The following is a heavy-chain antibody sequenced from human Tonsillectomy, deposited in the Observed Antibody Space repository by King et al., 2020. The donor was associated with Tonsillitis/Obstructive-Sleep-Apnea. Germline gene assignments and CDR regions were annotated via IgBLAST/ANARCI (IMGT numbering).Heavy chain of an antibody. CDR3: ARENIVVVPAARGGGFDY. CDR2: INHSGRT. D-gene: IGHD2-2*01. CDR1: GGSFSGYY. V-gene: IGHV4-34*01. J-gene: IGHJ4*02. Sequence: VQLQQWGAGLLKPSETLSLTCAVYGGSFSGYYWSWIRQPPAKGLEWIGEINHSGRTNYNPSLKSRVTISVDTSKNQFSLKLSCVTAADTGMNYWARENIVVVPAARGGGFDYWGQGTLVTVSS.